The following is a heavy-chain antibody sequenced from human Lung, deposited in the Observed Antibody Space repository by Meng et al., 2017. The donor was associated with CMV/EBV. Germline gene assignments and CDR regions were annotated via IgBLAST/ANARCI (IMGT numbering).Heavy chain of an antibody. CDR1: GYTFTTYG. CDR3: VRDSEAADY. D-gene: IGHD6-25*01. CDR2: INTNTGKP. J-gene: IGHJ4*02. Sequence: QVQLVQSGSELKKPGASVRISCKASGYTFTTYGMNWVRQAPGQGLEWMGWINTNTGKPTYAQGLTGRFVFSLDTSDSTAYLQISSLKAEDTAVYYCVRDSEAADYWGQGTLVTVSS. V-gene: IGHV7-4-1*02.